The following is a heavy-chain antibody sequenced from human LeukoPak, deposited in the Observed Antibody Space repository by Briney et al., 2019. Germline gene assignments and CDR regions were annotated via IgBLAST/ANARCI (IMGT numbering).Heavy chain of an antibody. CDR1: GGTFSSYA. CDR3: AREVGDYVWGSYRYGDFDY. J-gene: IGHJ4*02. V-gene: IGHV1-69*04. D-gene: IGHD3-16*02. CDR2: IIPILGIA. Sequence: ASVKVSCKASGGTFSSYAISWVRQAPGQGLEWMGRIIPILGIANYAQKFQGRVTITADKSTSTAYMELSSLRSDDTAVYYCAREVGDYVWGSYRYGDFDYWGQGTLVTVSS.